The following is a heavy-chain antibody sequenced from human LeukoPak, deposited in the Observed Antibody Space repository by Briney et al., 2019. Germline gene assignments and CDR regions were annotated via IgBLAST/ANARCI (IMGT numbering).Heavy chain of an antibody. D-gene: IGHD3-3*01. CDR3: AREGYDFWSGYPTATTYYYYMDV. CDR1: GFTFNTYW. J-gene: IGHJ6*03. Sequence: GGSLRLSCAASGFTFNTYWMSWVRQAPGKGLEWVANIKPDGREKYYVDSVKGRFTISRDNAKNSLYLQMNSLRAEDTALYYCAREGYDFWSGYPTATTYYYYMDVWGKGTTVTVSS. CDR2: IKPDGREK. V-gene: IGHV3-7*03.